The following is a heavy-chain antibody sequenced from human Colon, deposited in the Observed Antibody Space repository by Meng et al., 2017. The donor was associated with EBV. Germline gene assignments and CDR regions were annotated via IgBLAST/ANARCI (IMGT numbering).Heavy chain of an antibody. CDR1: GGSMSSGNYY. V-gene: IGHV4-31*03. D-gene: IGHD3-22*01. CDR3: ARYVFDSSSLYSNWFDP. CDR2: IHYSGST. J-gene: IGHJ5*02. Sequence: QVQLQESGPGLVEPSQTLSLTCTVSGGSMSSGNYYWSWIRQPPGKGLEWIAYIHYSGSTYYSPSLKSRVTISVDTSKNQLSLKLSSMTAADTAVYYCARYVFDSSSLYSNWFDPWGQGTLVTVSS.